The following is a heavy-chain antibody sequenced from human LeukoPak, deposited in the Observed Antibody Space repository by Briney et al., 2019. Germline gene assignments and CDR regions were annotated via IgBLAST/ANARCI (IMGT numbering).Heavy chain of an antibody. J-gene: IGHJ5*02. CDR2: IYYSGST. CDR3: ARASGGWFDP. D-gene: IGHD1-26*01. V-gene: IGHV4-30-4*01. CDR1: GGSISSGDYY. Sequence: SETLSLTCTVSGGSISSGDYYWSWIRQPPGRGLEWIGYIYYSGSTYYNPSLKSRVTISVDTSKNQFSLKLSSVTAADTAVYYCARASGGWFDPWGQGTLVTVSS.